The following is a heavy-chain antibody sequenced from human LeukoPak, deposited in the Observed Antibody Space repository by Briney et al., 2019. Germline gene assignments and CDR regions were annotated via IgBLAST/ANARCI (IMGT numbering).Heavy chain of an antibody. CDR1: GFTFRTYG. D-gene: IGHD4/OR15-4a*01. CDR3: AKNILTMTMDYMDV. J-gene: IGHJ6*03. V-gene: IGHV3-30*02. CDR2: IQYDGTKK. Sequence: PGGSLRLSCAASGFTFRTYGIHWVRQAPGKGLEWVTFIQYDGTKKYYADSVKGRFTISRDNSKNTLYLQMNSLRPEDTALYYCAKNILTMTMDYMDVWGKGTTVTVSS.